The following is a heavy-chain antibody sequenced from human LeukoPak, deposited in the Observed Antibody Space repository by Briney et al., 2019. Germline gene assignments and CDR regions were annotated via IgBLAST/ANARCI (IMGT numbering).Heavy chain of an antibody. Sequence: QSGGSLRLSCAASGFSVSSNYMTWVRQAPGKGLEWVSVIYSGGDTYYADSVKGRFTISRDNSKNTLYLQLNSLRAEDTAVYYCARDSSELFLDYGLDDWGQGTTVTVSS. D-gene: IGHD3-3*01. J-gene: IGHJ6*02. CDR2: IYSGGDT. V-gene: IGHV3-53*01. CDR1: GFSVSSNY. CDR3: ARDSSELFLDYGLDD.